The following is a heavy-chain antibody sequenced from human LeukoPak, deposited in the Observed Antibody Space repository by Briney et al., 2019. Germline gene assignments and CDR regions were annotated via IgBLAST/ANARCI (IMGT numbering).Heavy chain of an antibody. CDR3: ARSWSSWPFDY. V-gene: IGHV4-39*07. J-gene: IGHJ4*02. Sequence: SETLSLTCTVSGGSISSSSYYWGWIRQPPGKGLEWIGSIYYSGSTYYNPSLKSRVTISVDTSKNQFSLKLSSVTAADTAVYYCARSWSSWPFDYWGQGTLVTVSS. D-gene: IGHD6-13*01. CDR1: GGSISSSSYY. CDR2: IYYSGST.